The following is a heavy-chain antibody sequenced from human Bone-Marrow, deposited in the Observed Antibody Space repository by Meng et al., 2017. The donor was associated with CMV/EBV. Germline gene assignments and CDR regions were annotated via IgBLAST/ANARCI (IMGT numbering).Heavy chain of an antibody. CDR2: IYSGGST. D-gene: IGHD3-10*01. J-gene: IGHJ6*02. Sequence: GESLKISCAASGFTVSSNYMSWVRQAPGKGLEWVSVIYSGGSTYYADSVKGRFTISRDNSKNTLYLQMNSLRAEDTAVYYCARDKVRGVTRPYYYYYGMYVWGQGTTVTVSS. CDR1: GFTVSSNY. V-gene: IGHV3-53*01. CDR3: ARDKVRGVTRPYYYYYGMYV.